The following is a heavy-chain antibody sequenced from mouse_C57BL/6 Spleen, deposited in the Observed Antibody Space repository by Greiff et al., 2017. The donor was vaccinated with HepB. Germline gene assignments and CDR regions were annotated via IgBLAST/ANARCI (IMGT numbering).Heavy chain of an antibody. Sequence: VQLKESGPELVKPGASVKIPCKASGYTFTDYNMDWVKQSHGKSLEWIGDINPNNGGTIYNQKFKGKATLTVDKSSSTAYMELRSLTSEDTAVYYCARRGDGYRERFAYWGQGTLVTVSA. CDR1: GYTFTDYN. CDR3: ARRGDGYRERFAY. V-gene: IGHV1-18*01. J-gene: IGHJ3*01. D-gene: IGHD2-3*01. CDR2: INPNNGGT.